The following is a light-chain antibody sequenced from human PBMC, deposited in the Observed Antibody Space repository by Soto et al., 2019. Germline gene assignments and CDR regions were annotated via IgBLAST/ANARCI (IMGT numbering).Light chain of an antibody. CDR1: SSDVGRHNI. V-gene: IGLV2-23*01. J-gene: IGLJ1*01. CDR3: CSSRYTETFTYV. Sequence: QSALTQPASVSGSPGQSITFSCTGTSSDVGRHNIVSWYQQHPGKAPKLMIYEATKRPSGVSDRFSDSKSGNTASLTISGLQAEDEAYYYCCSSRYTETFTYVFGTRTKLTVL. CDR2: EAT.